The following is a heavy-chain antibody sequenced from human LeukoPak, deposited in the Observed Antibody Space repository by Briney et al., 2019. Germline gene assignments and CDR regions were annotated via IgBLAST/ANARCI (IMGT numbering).Heavy chain of an antibody. CDR2: IYSGGST. D-gene: IGHD4-11*01. J-gene: IGHJ4*02. V-gene: IGHV3-66*01. CDR1: GFTVSSNY. Sequence: GGSLRLSCAASGFTVSSNYMSWVRQAPGKGLEWVSVIYSGGSTYYADSVEGRFTISRDNSKNTLYLQMNSLRAEDTAVYYCARAGGLYRLDYWGQGTLVTVSS. CDR3: ARAGGLYRLDY.